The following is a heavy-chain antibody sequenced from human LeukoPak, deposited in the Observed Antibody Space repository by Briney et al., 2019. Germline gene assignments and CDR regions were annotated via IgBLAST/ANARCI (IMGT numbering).Heavy chain of an antibody. CDR1: GYTFTGYY. J-gene: IGHJ4*02. CDR3: ARASGSSFLDY. V-gene: IGHV1-2*06. D-gene: IGHD3-10*01. Sequence: ASVKVSCKASGYTFTGYYMHWVRQAPGQGLEWMGRINPNSGGTNYAQKFQGRVTMTRDTSISTVYMELSSLRSEDTAVYYCARASGSSFLDYWGQGTLVTVSS. CDR2: INPNSGGT.